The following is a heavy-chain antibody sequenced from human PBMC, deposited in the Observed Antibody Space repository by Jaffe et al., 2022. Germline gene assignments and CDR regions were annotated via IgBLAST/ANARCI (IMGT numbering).Heavy chain of an antibody. CDR1: GGSISSSNW. J-gene: IGHJ3*02. CDR2: IYHSGST. Sequence: QVQLQESGPGLVKPSGTLSLTCAVSGGSISSSNWWSWIRQPPGKGLEWIGEIYHSGSTNYNPSLKSRVTISVDKSKNQFSLKLSSVTAADTAVYYCARNSAPIVGATSDAFDIWGQGTMVTVSS. CDR3: ARNSAPIVGATSDAFDI. D-gene: IGHD1-26*01. V-gene: IGHV4-4*02.